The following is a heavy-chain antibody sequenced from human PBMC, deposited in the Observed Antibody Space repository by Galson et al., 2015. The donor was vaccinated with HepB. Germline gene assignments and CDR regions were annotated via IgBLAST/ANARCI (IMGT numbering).Heavy chain of an antibody. V-gene: IGHV5-51*03. CDR3: ARRMYSGGNDVFDI. CDR1: GYSFTNYY. D-gene: IGHD6-25*01. J-gene: IGHJ3*02. Sequence: QSGAEVKNPGEFLKISCQGFGYSFTNYYIGWVRQMPGKGLEWMGIIYPGDSDTTYSPSCQGQVTISADKYIDIAYLQWSSLKASDTAMYYCARRMYSGGNDVFDIWGQGTMVTVSS. CDR2: IYPGDSDT.